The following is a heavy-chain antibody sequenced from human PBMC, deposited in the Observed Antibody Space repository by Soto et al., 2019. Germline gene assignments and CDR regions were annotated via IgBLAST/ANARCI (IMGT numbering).Heavy chain of an antibody. CDR2: ILSDGSNE. D-gene: IGHD2-2*01. CDR1: GFTFSAFA. J-gene: IGHJ6*02. V-gene: IGHV3-30-3*01. Sequence: QVQLVESGGGVVQPGTSLRLSCAVSGFTFSAFAMHWVRQAPGKGLGWVALILSDGSNEAYADSVRGRFTISRDNSKNTLYLQMNSLGVEDTAVYYCARAMPGMDVWGQGTTVTVSS. CDR3: ARAMPGMDV.